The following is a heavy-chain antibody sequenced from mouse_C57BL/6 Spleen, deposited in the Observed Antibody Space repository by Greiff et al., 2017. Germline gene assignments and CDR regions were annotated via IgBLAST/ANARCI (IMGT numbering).Heavy chain of an antibody. CDR3: ARELGRRGFDY. J-gene: IGHJ2*01. CDR2: IDPSDRYT. D-gene: IGHD4-1*01. V-gene: IGHV1-50*01. CDR1: GYTFTSYW. Sequence: VQLQQPGAELVKPGASVKLSCKASGYTFTSYWMQWVKQRPGQGLEWIGEIDPSDRYTNYNQKFKGKATLTVDTSSSTAYMQLSSLTSEDAAVYYCARELGRRGFDYWGQGTTLTVSS.